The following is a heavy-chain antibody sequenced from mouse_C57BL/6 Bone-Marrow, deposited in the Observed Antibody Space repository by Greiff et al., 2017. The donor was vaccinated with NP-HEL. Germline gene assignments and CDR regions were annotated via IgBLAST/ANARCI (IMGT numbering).Heavy chain of an antibody. CDR1: GFSLTSSG. CDR2: IWRGGST. Sequence: VKLQESGPGLVQPSQSLSITCTVSGFSLTSSGVHWVRQSPGQGLEWLGVIWRGGSTDYNAAFMSRLSITKDNSKSQVFFKMNSLQADDTAIYYCATLGRGFAYWGQGTLVTVSA. J-gene: IGHJ3*01. V-gene: IGHV2-5*01. D-gene: IGHD4-1*01. CDR3: ATLGRGFAY.